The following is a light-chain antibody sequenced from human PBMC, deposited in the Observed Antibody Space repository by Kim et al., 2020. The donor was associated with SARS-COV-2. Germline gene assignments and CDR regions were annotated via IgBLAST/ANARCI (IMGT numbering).Light chain of an antibody. V-gene: IGKV3-20*01. CDR3: QQYDTSPRT. CDR1: QSVSSTS. J-gene: IGKJ1*01. CDR2: GAS. Sequence: PPGESATLSCRASQSVSSTSLAWYQHKPGQAPRLLIYGASSRATGIPDRFSGSGSGTDFTLTIRRLEPEDFAVYYCQQYDTSPRTFGQGTKVDIK.